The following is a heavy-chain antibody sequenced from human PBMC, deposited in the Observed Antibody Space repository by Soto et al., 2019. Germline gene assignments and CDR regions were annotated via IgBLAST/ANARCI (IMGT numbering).Heavy chain of an antibody. CDR1: GGSFSGYY. CDR3: ARTDFWSGNWFHP. D-gene: IGHD3-3*01. CDR2: INHSGST. J-gene: IGHJ5*02. Sequence: PSETLSLTCAVYGGSFSGYYWSWIRQPPGKGLEWIGEINHSGSTNYNPSLKSRVTISVDTSKNQFSLKLSSVTAADTAVYYCARTDFWSGNWFHPCGQGNMV. V-gene: IGHV4-34*01.